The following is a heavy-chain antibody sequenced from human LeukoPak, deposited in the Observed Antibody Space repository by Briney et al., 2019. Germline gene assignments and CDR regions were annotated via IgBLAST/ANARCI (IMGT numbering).Heavy chain of an antibody. D-gene: IGHD1-14*01. Sequence: ASVKVSCKASGYTFTSYYMHWVRQAPGQGLEWMGIIYPSGGSTSYEQKFQGRVTMARDTSTSTVYMELSSLRSEDTAVYYCARQGAGSANFDYWGQGTLVTVSS. V-gene: IGHV1-46*01. CDR1: GYTFTSYY. J-gene: IGHJ4*02. CDR2: IYPSGGST. CDR3: ARQGAGSANFDY.